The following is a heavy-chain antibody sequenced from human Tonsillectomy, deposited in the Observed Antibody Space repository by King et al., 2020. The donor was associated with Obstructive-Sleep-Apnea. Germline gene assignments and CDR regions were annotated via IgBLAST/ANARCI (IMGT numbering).Heavy chain of an antibody. CDR1: GGSISSYY. J-gene: IGHJ4*02. V-gene: IGHV4-4*07. Sequence: VQLQESGPGLVKPSETLSLTCTVSGGSISSYYWSWIRQPAGKGLEWIGRIYPSESTDYNPSLKSRVTMSVDTSTNHFSLTLSSVTAADTAGYYLARDEAAPGHYFDYWGQGTLVTVSS. CDR3: ARDEAAPGHYFDY. D-gene: IGHD1-1*01. CDR2: IYPSEST.